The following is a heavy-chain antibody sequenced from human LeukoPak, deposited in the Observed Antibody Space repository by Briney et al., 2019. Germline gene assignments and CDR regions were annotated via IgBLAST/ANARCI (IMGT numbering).Heavy chain of an antibody. V-gene: IGHV4-4*07. CDR1: GGTFSNYY. J-gene: IGHJ4*02. CDR3: ARGSGSYRPLYFFDY. D-gene: IGHD1-26*01. Sequence: SGTLSLTCSVSGGTFSNYYWHWVRQPAGKGLEWIGRIYTSGSTNYNPSIISRLTMVVDTYQKGHSLALASTTAADTAVYLCARGSGSYRPLYFFDYWGQGTLVTVSS. CDR2: IYTSGST.